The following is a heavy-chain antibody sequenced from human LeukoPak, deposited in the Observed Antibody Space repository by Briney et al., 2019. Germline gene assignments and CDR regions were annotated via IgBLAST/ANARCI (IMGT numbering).Heavy chain of an antibody. CDR1: GYTFTSYD. CDR3: AGSRPSSSWYWFDP. D-gene: IGHD6-13*01. Sequence: GASVKVSCKASGYTFTSYDINRVRQATGQGLEWMGWMNPNSGNTGYAQKFQGRVTITRNTSISTAYMELSSLRSEDTAVYYCAGSRPSSSWYWFDPWGQGTLVTVSS. J-gene: IGHJ5*02. CDR2: MNPNSGNT. V-gene: IGHV1-8*03.